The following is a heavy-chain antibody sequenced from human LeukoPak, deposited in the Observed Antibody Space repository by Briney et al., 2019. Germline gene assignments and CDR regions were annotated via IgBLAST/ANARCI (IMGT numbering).Heavy chain of an antibody. CDR3: ARDHSAWQP. Sequence: PGGSLRLSCVGSGFIFSSHEMNWVRQAPGKGLEWLSYISPSGGSIYYADSVKGRFTISRDNAKNSLYLQMNSLRAEDTAVYYCARDHSAWQPWGQGTLVTVSS. CDR1: GFIFSSHE. CDR2: ISPSGGSI. V-gene: IGHV3-48*03. D-gene: IGHD6-19*01. J-gene: IGHJ5*02.